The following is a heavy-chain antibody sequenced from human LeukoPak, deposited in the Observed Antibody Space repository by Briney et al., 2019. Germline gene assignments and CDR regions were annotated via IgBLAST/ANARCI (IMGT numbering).Heavy chain of an antibody. CDR3: AKDSPHYY. J-gene: IGHJ4*02. Sequence: TGGSLRLSCAASGFTVSSNYMGWVRQAPGKGLEWVSVIYSGGSTYYADSVKGRFTSSRDNSKNTLYLQMNSLRAEDTAVYYCAKDSPHYYWGQGTLVTVSS. CDR1: GFTVSSNY. V-gene: IGHV3-53*05. CDR2: IYSGGST.